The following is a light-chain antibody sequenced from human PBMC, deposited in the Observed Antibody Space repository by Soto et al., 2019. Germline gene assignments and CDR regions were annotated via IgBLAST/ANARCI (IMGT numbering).Light chain of an antibody. Sequence: EIVLTQSPGTLSLSPGERATLSCRASQTISNTFLAWHQQRPGQAPRLLIYGASGRAAGIPDRFSGSGSGADFTLSISMLEPDVFAVYYCQQYGVSPTFGGGTKVEIK. CDR3: QQYGVSPT. V-gene: IGKV3-20*01. CDR2: GAS. CDR1: QTISNTF. J-gene: IGKJ4*01.